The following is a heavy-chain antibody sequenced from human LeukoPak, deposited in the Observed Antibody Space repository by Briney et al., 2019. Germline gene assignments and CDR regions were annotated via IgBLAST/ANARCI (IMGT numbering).Heavy chain of an antibody. Sequence: GGSLRLSCAASGFTFSSYSMNWVRQVPGKGLEWVSYISSSSSTIYYADSVKGRFTISRDNSKNTLYLQMNSLRAEDTAVYYCARGYCSGGSCYFWNDGAFDIWGQGTMVTVSS. CDR3: ARGYCSGGSCYFWNDGAFDI. CDR2: ISSSSSTI. CDR1: GFTFSSYS. J-gene: IGHJ3*02. D-gene: IGHD2-15*01. V-gene: IGHV3-48*01.